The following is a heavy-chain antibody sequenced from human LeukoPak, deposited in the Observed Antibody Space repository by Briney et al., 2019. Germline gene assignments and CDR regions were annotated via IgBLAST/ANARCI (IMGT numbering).Heavy chain of an antibody. Sequence: ASVKVSCKASGYTFTGYYMHWVRQAPGQGLEWMAWLNPNSGAANYAQKFQGWVTVTRDTSITTAYMVLNRLTSDDTAVYYCARTTMTTLPFYDYWGQGTLVSVSS. CDR2: LNPNSGAA. J-gene: IGHJ4*02. CDR1: GYTFTGYY. V-gene: IGHV1-2*04. CDR3: ARTTMTTLPFYDY. D-gene: IGHD4-11*01.